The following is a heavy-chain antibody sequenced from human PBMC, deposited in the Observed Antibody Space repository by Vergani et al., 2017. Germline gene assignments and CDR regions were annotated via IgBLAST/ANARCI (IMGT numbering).Heavy chain of an antibody. J-gene: IGHJ3*02. CDR2: ISSSSSYI. CDR3: AGGRHYYDAFDI. Sequence: EVQLVESGGGLVKPGGSLRLSCAASGFTFSSYSMNWVRQAPGKGLEWVSSISSSSSYIYYADSVKGRFTISRDNANNSLYLQMNRPRAEDTAVYYCAGGRHYYDAFDIWGQGTMVTGSS. D-gene: IGHD3-10*01. V-gene: IGHV3-21*01. CDR1: GFTFSSYS.